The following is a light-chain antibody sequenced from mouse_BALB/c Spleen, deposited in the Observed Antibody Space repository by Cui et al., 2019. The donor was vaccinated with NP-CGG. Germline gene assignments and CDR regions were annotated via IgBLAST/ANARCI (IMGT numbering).Light chain of an antibody. J-gene: IGLJ1*01. Sequence: QAVVTQESALTTSPGETVTLTCRSSTGAVTTSNYANWVQEKPDHLFTGLIGGTNNRAPGVPARFSGSLIGDKAALTSTGAQTEDEAIYFCALWYSNHWVFGGGTKTDCP. CDR3: ALWYSNHWV. CDR2: GTN. V-gene: IGLV1*01. CDR1: TGAVTTSNY.